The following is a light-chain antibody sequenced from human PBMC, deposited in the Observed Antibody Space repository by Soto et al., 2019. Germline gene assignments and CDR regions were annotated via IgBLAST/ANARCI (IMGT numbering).Light chain of an antibody. CDR2: EGI. V-gene: IGLV2-23*01. CDR1: SSNIGGYNV. J-gene: IGLJ1*01. Sequence: QSALTQPASVSGSPGQSITIYCSGTSSNIGGYNVVSWYQQHPGKAPKVIVYEGIKRPSGVSDRFSGSTSGSTASPTISGLQAEDEPEYYCCSYVGATTYVFGSGTKVTVL. CDR3: CSYVGATTYV.